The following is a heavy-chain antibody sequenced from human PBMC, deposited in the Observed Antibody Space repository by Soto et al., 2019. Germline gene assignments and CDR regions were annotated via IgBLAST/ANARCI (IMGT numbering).Heavy chain of an antibody. V-gene: IGHV3-33*01. J-gene: IGHJ4*02. CDR1: GFTFSNYG. CDR3: ARDDSSGWTQDY. D-gene: IGHD6-19*01. CDR2: IWSDGNCT. Sequence: QVQLVESGGGVVQPGRSLRLSCATSGFTFSNYGMHWVRQAPGKGLEWVAIIWSDGNCTDYADSVKGRFTVSRDNSKNRLYLQMNSLRADDTAVYYCARDDSSGWTQDYWGQGTLVTVSS.